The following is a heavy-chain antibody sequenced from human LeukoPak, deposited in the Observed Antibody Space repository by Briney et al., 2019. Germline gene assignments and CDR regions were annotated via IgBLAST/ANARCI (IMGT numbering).Heavy chain of an antibody. J-gene: IGHJ4*02. CDR2: IYPGDSDT. Sequence: GESLKISCKGSGYSFTSYWIGWVRQMPGKGLEWMGIIYPGDSDTRYSPSFQGQVTISADKPLSTAYLQWSSLKASDTAMYYCARGSGSYHTAYMNWGQGSPVTVSS. CDR1: GYSFTSYW. CDR3: ARGSGSYHTAYMN. V-gene: IGHV5-51*04. D-gene: IGHD1-26*01.